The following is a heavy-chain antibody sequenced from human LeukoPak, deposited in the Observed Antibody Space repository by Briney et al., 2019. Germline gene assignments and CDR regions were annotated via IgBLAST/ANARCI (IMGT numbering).Heavy chain of an antibody. J-gene: IGHJ4*02. CDR1: GFIFDDYA. V-gene: IGHV3-9*03. Sequence: GGSLRLSCAASGFIFDDYAMHWVRQAPGKGLEWVSGISWNSGKIDYADSVRGRFTISRDNAKNSLYLQMNSLRVEDMALYYCAKDRGYSSSFFEIWGQGTLVTVSS. D-gene: IGHD6-13*01. CDR2: ISWNSGKI. CDR3: AKDRGYSSSFFEI.